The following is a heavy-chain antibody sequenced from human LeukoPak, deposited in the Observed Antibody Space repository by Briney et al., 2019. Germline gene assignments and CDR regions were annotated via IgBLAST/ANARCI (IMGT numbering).Heavy chain of an antibody. Sequence: PSETLSLTCTVSGGSISSGSYYWSWIRQPAGKGLEWIGRIYTSGSTNYNPSLKSRVTISVDTSKNQFSLKLSSLTAADTAVYCARHEYSGSYYGLSWFDPWGQGTLVTVSS. CDR3: ARHEYSGSYYGLSWFDP. D-gene: IGHD1-26*01. J-gene: IGHJ5*02. V-gene: IGHV4-61*02. CDR2: IYTSGST. CDR1: GGSISSGSYY.